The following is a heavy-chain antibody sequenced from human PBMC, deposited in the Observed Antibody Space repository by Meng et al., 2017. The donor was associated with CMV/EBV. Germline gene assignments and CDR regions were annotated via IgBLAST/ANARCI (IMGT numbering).Heavy chain of an antibody. V-gene: IGHV3-30-3*01. CDR2: IFYDGNNQ. CDR3: ARARVPAAIGAINWFDP. CDR1: GFTFNNYV. J-gene: IGHJ5*02. Sequence: GGSLRLSCAASGFTFNNYVLHWVRQAPGKGLEWVAVIFYDGNNQYYADSVKGRFTISRDNSKNTLYLQMNSLRAEDTAVYYCARARVPAAIGAINWFDPWGQGTLVTVSS. D-gene: IGHD2-2*01.